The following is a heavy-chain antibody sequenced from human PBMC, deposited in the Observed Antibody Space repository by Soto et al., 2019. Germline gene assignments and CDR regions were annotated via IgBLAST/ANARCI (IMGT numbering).Heavy chain of an antibody. CDR3: AAGVRGKAGIYGMDV. CDR1: GFTFTSSA. D-gene: IGHD3-10*01. CDR2: IVVGSGNT. V-gene: IGHV1-58*01. J-gene: IGHJ6*02. Sequence: QMQLVQSGPEVKKPGTSVKVSCKASGFTFTSSAVQWVRQARGQRLEWIGWIVVGSGNTNYAQKFQEKVTLTGNMSRSTAYMELGGLRSEDTAVYYCAAGVRGKAGIYGMDVWGQGTTVTVSS.